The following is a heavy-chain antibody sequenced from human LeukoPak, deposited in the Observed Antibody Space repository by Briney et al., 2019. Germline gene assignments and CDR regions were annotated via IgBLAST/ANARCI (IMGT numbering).Heavy chain of an antibody. D-gene: IGHD3-3*01. CDR3: AKVPDYDFWSGYHFDY. V-gene: IGHV3-30*02. CDR1: GFTFSSYG. Sequence: GGSLRLPCAASGFTFSSYGMHWVRQAPGKGLEWVAFIRYDGSNKYYADSVKGRFTISRDNSKNTLYLQMNSLRAEDTAVYYCAKVPDYDFWSGYHFDYWGQGTLVTVSS. CDR2: IRYDGSNK. J-gene: IGHJ4*02.